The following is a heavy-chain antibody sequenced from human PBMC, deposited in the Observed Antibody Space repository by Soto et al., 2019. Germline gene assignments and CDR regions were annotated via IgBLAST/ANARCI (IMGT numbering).Heavy chain of an antibody. D-gene: IGHD1-1*01. Sequence: LRLSCVASGFTFRNYGMHWVRQAPGKGLEWVAIIWYDGGIKYHADSVKGRFSISRDNSKNTLYLQVNSLRAEDTAIYYCARDCGAVDDRNYYGMDVWGQGTTVTVSS. CDR2: IWYDGGIK. CDR3: ARDCGAVDDRNYYGMDV. V-gene: IGHV3-33*01. CDR1: GFTFRNYG. J-gene: IGHJ6*02.